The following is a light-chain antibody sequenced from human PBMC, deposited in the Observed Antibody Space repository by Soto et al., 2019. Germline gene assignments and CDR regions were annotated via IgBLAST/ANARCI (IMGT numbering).Light chain of an antibody. J-gene: IGKJ1*01. CDR2: GAS. Sequence: EIVLTQSPGTLSLSAGERATLSCRASQSLSSNYLAWYQQKPGQAPTVLIYGASRRATGIPDRFSGSGSGTDFTLTISLLEPEDLAVYYCQQYDTSATFGQGTKVESK. V-gene: IGKV3-20*01. CDR1: QSLSSNY. CDR3: QQYDTSAT.